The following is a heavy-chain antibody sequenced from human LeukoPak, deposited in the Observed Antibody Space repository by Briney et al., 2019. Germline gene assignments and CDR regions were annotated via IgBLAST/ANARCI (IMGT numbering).Heavy chain of an antibody. J-gene: IGHJ5*02. CDR3: ARHGLRDSSGYYWGT. V-gene: IGHV4-59*08. D-gene: IGHD3-22*01. Sequence: KPSETLSLTCTVSGGSISSYYWSWIRQPPGKGLEWIGYIYYSGSTNYNPSLKSRVTISVDTSKNQFSLKLSSVTAADTAVYYRARHGLRDSSGYYWGTWGQGTLVTVSS. CDR1: GGSISSYY. CDR2: IYYSGST.